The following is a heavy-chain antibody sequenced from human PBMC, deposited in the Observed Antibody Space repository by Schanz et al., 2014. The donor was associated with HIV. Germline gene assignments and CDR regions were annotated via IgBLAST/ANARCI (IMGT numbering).Heavy chain of an antibody. CDR3: AKVGRIYSTTWIDH. V-gene: IGHV3-33*06. D-gene: IGHD6-13*01. CDR2: IWYDGNKK. CDR1: GFTFSSYG. Sequence: QVKLVESGGGVVQPGRSLRLSCAASGFTFSSYGMHWVRQAPGKGLEWVAVIWYDGNKKYYADSVKGRFAISRDNSKNTVYLQMNSLRGEDSAVYYCAKVGRIYSTTWIDHWGQGTLVTVSS. J-gene: IGHJ4*02.